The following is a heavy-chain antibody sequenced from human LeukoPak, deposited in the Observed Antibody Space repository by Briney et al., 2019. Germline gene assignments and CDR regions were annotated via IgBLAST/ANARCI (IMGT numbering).Heavy chain of an antibody. CDR2: IWYDGSNK. V-gene: IGHV3-33*01. CDR1: GFTFSSYG. D-gene: IGHD6-6*01. J-gene: IGHJ5*02. CDR3: ARVAQPYSGSLHWFDP. Sequence: PGRSLRLSCAASGFTFSSYGMHWVRQAPGKGLEWVAVIWYDGSNKYYADSVKGRFTISRDNSKNTLYLQMNSLRAEDTAVYYCARVAQPYSGSLHWFDPWGQGTLVTVSS.